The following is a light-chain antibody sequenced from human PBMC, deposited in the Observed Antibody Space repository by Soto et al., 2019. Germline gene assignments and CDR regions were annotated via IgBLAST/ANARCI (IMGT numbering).Light chain of an antibody. CDR1: QGISSY. CDR3: QQVNSYPFT. Sequence: DIQLTQAPSFLSASVGDRVTITCRASQGISSYLAWYQQKPGKAPKLLIYAASHLQSGVPSTFSGSGSGTEFTLTINTLQPADFATYYCQQVNSYPFTFGGGTKVEIK. J-gene: IGKJ4*01. V-gene: IGKV1-9*01. CDR2: AAS.